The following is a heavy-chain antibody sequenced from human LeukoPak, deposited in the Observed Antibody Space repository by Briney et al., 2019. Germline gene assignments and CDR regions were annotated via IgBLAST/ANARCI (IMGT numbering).Heavy chain of an antibody. J-gene: IGHJ4*02. V-gene: IGHV3-21*01. CDR1: GFTFSSYS. CDR2: ISSSSSYI. D-gene: IGHD5-24*01. CDR3: ARDRNTGDGYNN. Sequence: GGSLRLSCAASGFTFSSYSMNWVRQAPGKGLEWVSSISSSSSYIYYADSVKGRFTISRDNAKNSLYLQTKSLRAEDTAVYYCARDRNTGDGYNNWGQGTLVTVSS.